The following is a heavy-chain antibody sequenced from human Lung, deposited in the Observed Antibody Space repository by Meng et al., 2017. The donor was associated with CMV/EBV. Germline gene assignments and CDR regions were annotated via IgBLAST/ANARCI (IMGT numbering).Heavy chain of an antibody. CDR1: GITLPDYC. V-gene: IGHV3-74*01. CDR2: INTDGSIT. CDR3: ARDLSWNQIGK. Sequence: SFAASGITLPDYCMHWFRQPPGEGLEWVSHINTDGSITTYADSVEGRFTISRDNAKNTLYLQMTSLRFEDTAVYYFARDLSWNQIGKWGQGTLVTVSS. D-gene: IGHD1-14*01. J-gene: IGHJ4*02.